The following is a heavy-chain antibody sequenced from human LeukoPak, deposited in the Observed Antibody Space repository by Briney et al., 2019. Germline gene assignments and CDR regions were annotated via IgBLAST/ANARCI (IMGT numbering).Heavy chain of an antibody. J-gene: IGHJ4*02. CDR3: ASKPHRPTPQLLW. D-gene: IGHD2-2*01. V-gene: IGHV1-69*05. CDR2: IIPIFGTA. CDR1: GGTFSSYA. Sequence: ASVKVSCKASGGTFSSYAISWVRQAPGQGLEWMGRIIPIFGTANYAQKFQGRVTITTDESTSTAYMELSSLRAEDTAVYYCASKPHRPTPQLLWWGQGTLVTVSS.